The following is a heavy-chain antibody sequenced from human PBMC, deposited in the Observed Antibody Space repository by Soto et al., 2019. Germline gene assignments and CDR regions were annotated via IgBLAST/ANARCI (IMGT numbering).Heavy chain of an antibody. D-gene: IGHD3-16*01. CDR2: ISFNGLSQ. CDR3: ARGGRGLRGAFDV. J-gene: IGHJ3*01. V-gene: IGHV3-30*03. Sequence: QELLVESGGGVVQPGKSLRLSCAASGFTFSSFAMHWVRQAPGKGLEWVSVISFNGLSQFYPDSIRGRFTISRDNSKKTLYLQPDSLRPADTAVYYCARGGRGLRGAFDVWGQGTEVSVS. CDR1: GFTFSSFA.